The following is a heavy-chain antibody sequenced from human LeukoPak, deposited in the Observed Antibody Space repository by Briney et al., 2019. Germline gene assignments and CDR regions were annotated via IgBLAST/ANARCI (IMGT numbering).Heavy chain of an antibody. J-gene: IGHJ6*03. CDR1: GGSISSYY. CDR2: IYYSGST. V-gene: IGHV4-59*01. D-gene: IGHD6-19*01. Sequence: SETLSLTCTVSGGSISSYYWSWIRQPPGKGLEWIGYIYYSGSTNYNPSLKSRVTISVDTSKNQFSLKLSSVTAADTAVYYCARAVSGPAETKTRIAVAGTEDYYYYYMDVWGKGTTVTISS. CDR3: ARAVSGPAETKTRIAVAGTEDYYYYYMDV.